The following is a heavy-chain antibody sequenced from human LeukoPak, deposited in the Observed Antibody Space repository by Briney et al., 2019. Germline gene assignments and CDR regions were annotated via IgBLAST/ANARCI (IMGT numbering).Heavy chain of an antibody. D-gene: IGHD3-10*01. J-gene: IGHJ4*02. Sequence: GGSLRLSRAASGFTFSNYGMSWVRQAPGRGLEWVSAISTSGGTTYYADSVKGRFTVSRDNSKNTLYLQMNSLRAEDTAVYYCAKPGPYYFDYWGQGTLVTVSS. CDR1: GFTFSNYG. CDR2: ISTSGGTT. V-gene: IGHV3-23*01. CDR3: AKPGPYYFDY.